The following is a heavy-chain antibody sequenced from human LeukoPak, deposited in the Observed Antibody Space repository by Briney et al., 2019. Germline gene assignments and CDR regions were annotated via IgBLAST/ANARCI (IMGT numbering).Heavy chain of an antibody. D-gene: IGHD3-22*01. CDR1: GFTFSSYD. J-gene: IGHJ4*02. CDR3: ARGDSSGYYQSSFDY. CDR2: IGTAGDT. Sequence: GGSLRLSCAASGFTFSSYDMHWVRQATGKGLEWVSAIGTAGDTYYPGSVKGRFTISRENAKNSLYLQMNSLRAGDTAVYYCARGDSSGYYQSSFDYRGQGTLVTVSS. V-gene: IGHV3-13*04.